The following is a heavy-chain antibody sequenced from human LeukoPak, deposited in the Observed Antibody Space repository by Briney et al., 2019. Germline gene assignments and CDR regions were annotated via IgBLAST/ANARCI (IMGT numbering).Heavy chain of an antibody. J-gene: IGHJ3*02. CDR2: IYSGGST. V-gene: IGHV3-66*01. Sequence: TGGSRRLSCAASGFTVSSNYMSWVRQAPGKGLEWVSIIYSGGSTYYADSVKDRFTISRDNAKNTLYLQMNSLRVEDTAVYYCNAQSETSYDVYACYLIGGPFDIWGQGTMVTVSS. D-gene: IGHD5-12*01. CDR3: NAQSETSYDVYACYLIGGPFDI. CDR1: GFTVSSNY.